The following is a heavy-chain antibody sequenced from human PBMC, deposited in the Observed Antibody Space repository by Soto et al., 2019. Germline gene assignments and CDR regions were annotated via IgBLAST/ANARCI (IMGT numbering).Heavy chain of an antibody. CDR3: TTAPPPYCSSTSCFDDYYYYGMDV. D-gene: IGHD2-2*01. CDR1: GFTFSNAW. CDR2: IKSKTDGGTT. J-gene: IGHJ6*02. Sequence: GGSLRLSCAASGFTFSNAWMSWVRQAPGKGLEWVGRIKSKTDGGTTDYAAPVKGRFTISRDDSKNTLYLQMNSLKTEDTAVYYCTTAPPPYCSSTSCFDDYYYYGMDVWRQGTTVTVSS. V-gene: IGHV3-15*01.